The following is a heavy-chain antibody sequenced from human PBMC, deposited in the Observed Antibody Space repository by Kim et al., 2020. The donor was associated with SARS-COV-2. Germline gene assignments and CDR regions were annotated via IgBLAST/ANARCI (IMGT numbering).Heavy chain of an antibody. V-gene: IGHV3-48*03. CDR3: ARPFSSSWFRDYDYYFGMDV. D-gene: IGHD6-13*01. CDR1: GFMFNYYE. J-gene: IGHJ6*02. Sequence: GGSLRLSCVASGFMFNYYEMNWVRQAPGKGLEWISYISSSGNTKHYLDSVRGRFTISRDNAKSSLYLQMNSLTAEDTGVYYCARPFSSSWFRDYDYYFGMDVWGQGTTVTVSS. CDR2: ISSSGNTK.